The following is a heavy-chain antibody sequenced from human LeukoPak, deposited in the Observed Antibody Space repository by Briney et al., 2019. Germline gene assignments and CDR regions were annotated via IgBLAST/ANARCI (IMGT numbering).Heavy chain of an antibody. V-gene: IGHV1-18*01. CDR1: GYTFTSYG. Sequence: ASVKVSCKASGYTFTSYGISWVRQAPGQGLEWMGWISAYNGNTNYAQKLQGRVTMTRNTSISTAYMELSSLRSEDTAVYYCARGPGGWFGELFLSDFDYWGQGTLVTVSS. CDR2: ISAYNGNT. J-gene: IGHJ4*02. D-gene: IGHD3-10*01. CDR3: ARGPGGWFGELFLSDFDY.